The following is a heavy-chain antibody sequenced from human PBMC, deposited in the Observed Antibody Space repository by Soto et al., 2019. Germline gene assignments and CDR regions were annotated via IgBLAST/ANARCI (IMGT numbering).Heavy chain of an antibody. CDR1: GFTFSSYW. CDR3: AREGRGVVVPGGMDV. Sequence: HPGGSLRLSCAASGFTFSSYWMHWVRQAPGKGLVWVSRINSDGSSRSYADSVKGRFTISRDNAKNTLYLQMNSLRAEDTAVYYCAREGRGVVVPGGMDVWGQGTTVTVSS. V-gene: IGHV3-74*01. J-gene: IGHJ6*02. D-gene: IGHD2-2*01. CDR2: INSDGSSR.